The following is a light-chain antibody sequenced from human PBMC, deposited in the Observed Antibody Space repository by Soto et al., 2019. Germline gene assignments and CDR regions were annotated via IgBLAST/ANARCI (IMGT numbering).Light chain of an antibody. CDR3: QQYYSTPYT. Sequence: IVMTQSPDSLAVSLGERATINCKSSQSVFYSSNNKNYLAWYQQKPGQPPKLLIYWASTRESGVPDRFSGSASRTDFTLTISSLQAEDVAVYSCQQYYSTPYTFGQGTKLEIK. J-gene: IGKJ2*01. CDR1: QSVFYSSNNKNY. V-gene: IGKV4-1*01. CDR2: WAS.